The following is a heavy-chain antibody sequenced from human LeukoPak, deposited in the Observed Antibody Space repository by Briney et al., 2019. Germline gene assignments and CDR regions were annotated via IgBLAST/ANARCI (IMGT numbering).Heavy chain of an antibody. Sequence: SETLSLTCTVSGGSISSSSYYWGWIRQPPGKGLEWIGSIYYSGSTYYNPSLKSRVTISVDTSKNQFSLKLNSVTAADTAVYYCARHGARDLAAWFDCWGQGTLVTVSS. CDR1: GGSISSSSYY. V-gene: IGHV4-39*01. CDR2: IYYSGST. D-gene: IGHD6-13*01. J-gene: IGHJ4*02. CDR3: ARHGARDLAAWFDC.